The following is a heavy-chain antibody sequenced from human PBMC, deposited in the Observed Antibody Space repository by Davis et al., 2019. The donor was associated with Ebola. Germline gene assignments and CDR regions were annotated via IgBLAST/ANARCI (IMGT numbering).Heavy chain of an antibody. CDR1: GFIFSSYG. J-gene: IGHJ4*02. V-gene: IGHV3-30*02. D-gene: IGHD6-19*01. CDR3: VRRSSFSSGWSDF. Sequence: PGGSLRLSCAASGFIFSSYGMHWVRQPPGKGLEWVAFIRYYGSNQYYADSVKGRFTISRDNSKNTLYLQMNSLRAEDTAVYYCVRRSSFSSGWSDFWGQGTLLTVSS. CDR2: IRYYGSNQ.